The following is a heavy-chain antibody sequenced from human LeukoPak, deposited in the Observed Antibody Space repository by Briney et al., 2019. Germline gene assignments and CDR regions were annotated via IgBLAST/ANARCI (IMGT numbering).Heavy chain of an antibody. CDR1: GFTFDDYG. CDR2: INWIGGST. Sequence: QAGGSLRLSCAASGFTFDDYGMSWVRQVPGKGLEWVSGINWIGGSTGYADSVKGRFTISRDNAKNSLYLQMNSLRAEDTALYYCTRVKNWNNPSFDYWGQGTLVTVSS. CDR3: TRVKNWNNPSFDY. V-gene: IGHV3-20*04. J-gene: IGHJ4*02. D-gene: IGHD1/OR15-1a*01.